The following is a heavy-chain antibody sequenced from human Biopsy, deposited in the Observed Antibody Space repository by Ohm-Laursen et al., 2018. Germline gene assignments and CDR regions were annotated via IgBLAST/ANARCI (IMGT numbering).Heavy chain of an antibody. V-gene: IGHV1-69*06. CDR3: ARFPLGAYDDSGSYRAVEHWYFDL. D-gene: IGHD3-22*01. CDR2: SIPLFNTA. Sequence: ASVKVSCKASGGTFTNHAVGWVRQAPGQGLEWVGSSIPLFNTANYADKFQGRVTLTADKSTTTAYMELSSLRSEDTAIYYCARFPLGAYDDSGSYRAVEHWYFDLWGRGSLVTVSS. CDR1: GGTFTNHA. J-gene: IGHJ2*01.